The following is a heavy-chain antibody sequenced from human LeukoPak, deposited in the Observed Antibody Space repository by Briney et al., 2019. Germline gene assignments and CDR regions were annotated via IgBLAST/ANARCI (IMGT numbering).Heavy chain of an antibody. CDR3: ARASTWVPGEDSSGYYYPYAFDL. D-gene: IGHD3-22*01. CDR1: GFTASIYY. Sequence: GGSLRLSCAVSGFTASIYYMTWVRQAPGKGLEWVSYLYRDGSTYYADSVKDRFSISRDNSKNTVYLQMNSLRAEDTAVYYCARASTWVPGEDSSGYYYPYAFDLWGQGTMVTVSS. J-gene: IGHJ3*01. V-gene: IGHV3-66*01. CDR2: LYRDGST.